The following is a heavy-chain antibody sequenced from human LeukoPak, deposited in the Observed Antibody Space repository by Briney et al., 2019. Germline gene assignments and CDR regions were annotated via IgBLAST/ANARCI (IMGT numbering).Heavy chain of an antibody. CDR1: GYTFTSYG. D-gene: IGHD3-22*01. J-gene: IGHJ4*02. CDR2: ISAYNGNT. V-gene: IGHV1-18*01. CDR3: ARDRYYDSSGYYYTY. Sequence: ALVTVSCKASGYTFTSYGISWVRQAPGQGLEWMGWISAYNGNTNYAQKLQGRVTMTTDTSTSTAYMELRSLRSDDTAVYYCARDRYYDSSGYYYTYWGQGTLVTVSS.